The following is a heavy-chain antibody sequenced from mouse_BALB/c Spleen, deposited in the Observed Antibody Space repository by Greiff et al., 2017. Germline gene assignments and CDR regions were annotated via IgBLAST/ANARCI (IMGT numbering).Heavy chain of an antibody. CDR2: GST. CDR3: ARGNVFAY. V-gene: IGHV1-55*01. J-gene: IGHJ3*01. Sequence: GSTNYNEKFKSKATLTVDTSSSTAYMQLSSLASEDSALYYCARGNVFAYWGQGTLVTVSA.